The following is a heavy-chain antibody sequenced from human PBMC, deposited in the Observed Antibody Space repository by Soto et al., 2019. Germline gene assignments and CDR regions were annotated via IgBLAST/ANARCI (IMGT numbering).Heavy chain of an antibody. V-gene: IGHV4-34*01. CDR3: PRMSVAADYFDC. J-gene: IGHJ4*01. Sequence: QVQLQQRGAGPLKRSETLFLTCAVYGGSFSGYDWSRIRQPPGKGLEWIGVTNHSGSTNYSPSLTSPVTITVDPGKTQFSLKPSSGTAAAPAVYYCPRMSVAADYFDCWGHGTLVTVSS. CDR1: GGSFSGYD. CDR2: TNHSGST.